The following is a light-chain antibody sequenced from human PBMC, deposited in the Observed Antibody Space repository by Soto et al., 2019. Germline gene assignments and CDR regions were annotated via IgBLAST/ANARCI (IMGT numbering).Light chain of an antibody. J-gene: IGLJ2*01. V-gene: IGLV1-51*01. CDR3: GAWDSSLRGV. CDR1: SSNIGNNY. Sequence: QSVLTQPPSVSAAPGQKVTISCSGSSSNIGNNYVSWYQQLPGTAPKLLIYDNNKRPSGIPDRFSGSKSSTSATLGITGLQTGDEADYYCGAWDSSLRGVFGGGTKVTVL. CDR2: DNN.